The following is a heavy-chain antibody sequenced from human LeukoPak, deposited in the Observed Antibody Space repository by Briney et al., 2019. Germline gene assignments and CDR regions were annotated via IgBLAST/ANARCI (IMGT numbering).Heavy chain of an antibody. CDR1: GFTFSDDY. Sequence: PGGSLRLSCAASGFTFSDDYMSWIRQAPGKGLEWVSSISSSSSYIYYADSVKGRFTISRDNAKNSLYLQMNSLRAEDTAVYYCARESIAAALDYWGQGTLVTVSS. CDR3: ARESIAAALDY. D-gene: IGHD6-13*01. V-gene: IGHV3-11*06. CDR2: ISSSSSYI. J-gene: IGHJ4*02.